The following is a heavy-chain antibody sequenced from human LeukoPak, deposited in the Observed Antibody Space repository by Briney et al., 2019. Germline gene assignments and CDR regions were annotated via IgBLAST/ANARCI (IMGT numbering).Heavy chain of an antibody. Sequence: SETLSLTCTVSSGSISSTTYYWAWIRQPPGKGLEWIGSIYYNGDTYYNPSLKSRVIISADTSKNQFSLKLTSVTAADTAAYYCARGPNTAGNYRAFDLWGQGTKVTVSS. D-gene: IGHD4-11*01. V-gene: IGHV4-39*07. CDR3: ARGPNTAGNYRAFDL. CDR2: IYYNGDT. J-gene: IGHJ3*01. CDR1: SGSISSTTYY.